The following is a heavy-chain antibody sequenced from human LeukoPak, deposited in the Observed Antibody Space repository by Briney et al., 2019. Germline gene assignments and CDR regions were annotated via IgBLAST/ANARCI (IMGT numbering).Heavy chain of an antibody. CDR2: ISAYNGNT. D-gene: IGHD2-2*01. CDR1: GYTFTSYG. J-gene: IGHJ5*02. Sequence: ASVKVSCKASGYTFTSYGISWVRQAPGQGLEWMGWISAYNGNTKYAQKLQGRVTMTTDTSTNTAHMELRSLRSDDTAVFYCARDIGYCSSATCYFGFDPWGQGTLVTVSS. V-gene: IGHV1-18*01. CDR3: ARDIGYCSSATCYFGFDP.